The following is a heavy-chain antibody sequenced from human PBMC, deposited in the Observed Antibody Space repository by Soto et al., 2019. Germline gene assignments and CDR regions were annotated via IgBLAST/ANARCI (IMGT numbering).Heavy chain of an antibody. Sequence: GGSLRLSCAASGFTFSSYDMHWVRQATGKGLEWVSAIGTAGDTYYPGSVKGRFTISRENAKNSLYLQMNSLRAGDTAVYYCARDRGSGYDYVTLDYWGQGTLVTAPQ. CDR2: IGTAGDT. D-gene: IGHD5-12*01. CDR3: ARDRGSGYDYVTLDY. V-gene: IGHV3-13*04. J-gene: IGHJ4*02. CDR1: GFTFSSYD.